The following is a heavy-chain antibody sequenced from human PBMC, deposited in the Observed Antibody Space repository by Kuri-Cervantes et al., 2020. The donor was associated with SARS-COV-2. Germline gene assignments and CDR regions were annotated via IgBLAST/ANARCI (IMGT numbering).Heavy chain of an antibody. D-gene: IGHD6-13*01. J-gene: IGHJ4*02. CDR2: ISNSGSYT. Sequence: GESLKISCAASGFTFSDYYMSWIRQAPGKGLEWVSYISNSGSYTNYADSVKGRFTISRDNAKNSLYLQMSSLRGDDTAVHYCARGRQQLPWNFDYWGQGILVTVSS. CDR3: ARGRQQLPWNFDY. V-gene: IGHV3-11*06. CDR1: GFTFSDYY.